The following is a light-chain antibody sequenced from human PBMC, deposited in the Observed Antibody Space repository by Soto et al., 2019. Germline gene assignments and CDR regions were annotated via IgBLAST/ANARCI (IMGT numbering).Light chain of an antibody. J-gene: IGKJ1*01. CDR2: LGS. Sequence: DIVMTQSPLSLPVTPGEPASISCRTSQSLLHSNGYNYLDWYLQKPGQAPQLLIYLGSNRASGVPDRFSGRGSGTDCTLKISRVEAEDVGVYYCMQALQSRWTFGQGTKVESK. V-gene: IGKV2-28*01. CDR3: MQALQSRWT. CDR1: QSLLHSNGYNY.